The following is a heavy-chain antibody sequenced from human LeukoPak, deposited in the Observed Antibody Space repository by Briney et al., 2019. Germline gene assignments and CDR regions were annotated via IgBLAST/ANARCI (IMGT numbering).Heavy chain of an antibody. V-gene: IGHV3-23*01. CDR1: GFTFSSYA. CDR2: ISGSGGST. CDR3: ATSPFRSPFDY. J-gene: IGHJ4*02. D-gene: IGHD2/OR15-2a*01. Sequence: GGSLRLSCVASGFTFSSYAMSWVRQASGKGLEWVSAISGSGGSTYYADSVKGRFTISRDNSKNTLYLQMNSLRAEDTAVYYCATSPFRSPFDYWGQGTLATVSS.